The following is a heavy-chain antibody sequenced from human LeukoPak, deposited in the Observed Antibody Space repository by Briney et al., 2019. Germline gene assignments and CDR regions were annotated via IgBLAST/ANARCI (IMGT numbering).Heavy chain of an antibody. V-gene: IGHV3-30-3*01. CDR3: ARGPVSSSGFFAY. J-gene: IGHJ4*02. CDR2: ISYDGSNK. CDR1: GFTFSSYA. Sequence: GGSLRLSCAASGFTFSSYAMHWVRQAPGKGLEWVAVISYDGSNKYYADSVKGRFTISRDNSKNTLYLQMNSLRAEDTAVYYCARGPVSSSGFFAYWGQGTLVTVSS. D-gene: IGHD6-19*01.